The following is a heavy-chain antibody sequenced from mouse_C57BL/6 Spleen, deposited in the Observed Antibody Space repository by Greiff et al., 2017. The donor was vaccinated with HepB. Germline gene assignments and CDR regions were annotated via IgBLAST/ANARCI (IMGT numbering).Heavy chain of an antibody. Sequence: QVHVKQSGAELARPGASVKLSCKASGYTFTSYGISWVKQRTGQGLEWIGEIYPRSGNTYYNEKFKGKATLTADKSSSTAYMELRSLTSEDSAVYFCARRGDPYAMDYWGQGTSVTVSS. V-gene: IGHV1-81*01. CDR1: GYTFTSYG. J-gene: IGHJ4*01. CDR3: ARRGDPYAMDY. CDR2: IYPRSGNT.